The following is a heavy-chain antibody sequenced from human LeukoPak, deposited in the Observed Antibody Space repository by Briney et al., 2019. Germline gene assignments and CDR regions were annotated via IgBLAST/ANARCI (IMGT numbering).Heavy chain of an antibody. CDR1: GFTFSSYA. CDR3: AKRAAYYYDSSGYYGYFQH. D-gene: IGHD3-22*01. V-gene: IGHV3-23*01. J-gene: IGHJ1*01. Sequence: PGGSLRLSCAASGFTFSSYAMSWVRQAPGKGLEWVSAISGSGGSTYYADSVKGRFTISRDNSKNTLYLQMNSLRAEDTAVYYCAKRAAYYYDSSGYYGYFQHWGQGTLVTVSS. CDR2: ISGSGGST.